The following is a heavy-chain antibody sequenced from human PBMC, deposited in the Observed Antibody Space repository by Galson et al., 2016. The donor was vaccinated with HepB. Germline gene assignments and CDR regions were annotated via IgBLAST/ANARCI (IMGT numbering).Heavy chain of an antibody. J-gene: IGHJ4*02. CDR3: AGEKKLAVNRYSSRALGMDV. CDR2: STESGTT. D-gene: IGHD4-11*01. CDR1: GGSLSDYN. Sequence: TLSLTCTVYGGSLSDYNWSWIRRSPGKGLAWIGKSTESGTTNYNPSLKSRVTISVDTSKRQFSLILTPVTAADTAVYYCAGEKKLAVNRYSSRALGMDVWGQGTLVTVSS. V-gene: IGHV4-34*01.